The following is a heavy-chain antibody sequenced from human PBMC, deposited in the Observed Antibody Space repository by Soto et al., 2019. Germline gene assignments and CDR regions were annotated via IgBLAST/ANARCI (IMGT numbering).Heavy chain of an antibody. CDR2: INHSGST. V-gene: IGHV4-34*01. Sequence: PSETLSLTCAVYGGSFSGYYWTWIRQPPGTGLEWIGEINHSGSTNYNPSLKSRVTISVDTSKNQFSLKLTSVTAADTAVYYCARDTITGLFAYWGQGTLVSVSS. CDR1: GGSFSGYY. D-gene: IGHD1-1*01. CDR3: ARDTITGLFAY. J-gene: IGHJ4*02.